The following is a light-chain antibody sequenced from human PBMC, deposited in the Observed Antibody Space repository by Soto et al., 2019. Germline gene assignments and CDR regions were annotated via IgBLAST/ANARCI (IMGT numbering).Light chain of an antibody. CDR2: AAS. CDR3: QKYNGAPFT. V-gene: IGKV1-27*01. Sequence: DIQMTQSPSSVSASVGDRVTITCRASQGIANYLAWYQQKPGKVPKLLIYAASTLEPGVPSRFSGSGFGTDFTLSISSLQPEDFATYYCQKYNGAPFTFGPGTKVDIK. J-gene: IGKJ3*01. CDR1: QGIANY.